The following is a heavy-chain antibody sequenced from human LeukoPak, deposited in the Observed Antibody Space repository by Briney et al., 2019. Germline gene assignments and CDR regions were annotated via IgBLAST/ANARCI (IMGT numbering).Heavy chain of an antibody. CDR3: ARIQLFCRRGGGNGLDF. V-gene: IGHV3-7*04. D-gene: IGHD2-8*01. J-gene: IGHJ3*01. CDR2: MKEDGSET. CDR1: GFSFIEYW. Sequence: GESLKFSCAASGFSFIEYWLTWVRQAPGKGLKWVPSMKEDGSETNYEASVKGRFTISRDNAKKSVFLQMNGLRAGDTAMYHCARIQLFCRRGGGNGLDFWGQGTMVTVSS.